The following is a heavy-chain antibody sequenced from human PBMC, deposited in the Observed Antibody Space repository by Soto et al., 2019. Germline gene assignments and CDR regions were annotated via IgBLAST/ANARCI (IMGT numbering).Heavy chain of an antibody. CDR3: ARDQQLVRWYFDL. J-gene: IGHJ2*01. Sequence: GGSLRLSCAASGFTFSSYWMSWVRQAPGKGLEWVANIKQDGSEKYYGDSVKGRFTISRDTAKNSLYLQMNSLRAEDTAVYYCARDQQLVRWYFDLWGRGTLVTVSS. CDR1: GFTFSSYW. D-gene: IGHD6-6*01. V-gene: IGHV3-7*01. CDR2: IKQDGSEK.